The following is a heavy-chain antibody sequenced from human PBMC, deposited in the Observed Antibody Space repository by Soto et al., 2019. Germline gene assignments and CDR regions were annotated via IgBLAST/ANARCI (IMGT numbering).Heavy chain of an antibody. CDR2: IYYSGST. V-gene: IGHV4-39*01. D-gene: IGHD3-22*01. CDR1: GGSISSSSYY. CDR3: ARHRRYDSSGYYYGPHFDY. J-gene: IGHJ4*02. Sequence: SETLSLTCTVSGGSISSSSYYWGWIRQPPGKGLEWIGSIYYSGSTYYNPSLKSRVTISVDTSKNQFSLKLSSVTAADTAVYYCARHRRYDSSGYYYGPHFDYWGQGTQVTAPQ.